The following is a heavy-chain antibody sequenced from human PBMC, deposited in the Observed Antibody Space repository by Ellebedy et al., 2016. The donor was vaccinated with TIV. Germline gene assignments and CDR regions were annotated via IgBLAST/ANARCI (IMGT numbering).Heavy chain of an antibody. CDR1: GGSINNYH. CDR3: ARDLGRYGMDV. Sequence: MPSETLSLTCSVSGGSINNYHWTWIRQPPGQGLEWIGDIHHSGNSHIHPSLKSRVTLSLDTSKNQFSLDLSSVTAADTATYYCARDLGRYGMDVWGQGTTVTVSS. J-gene: IGHJ6*02. V-gene: IGHV4-59*01. CDR2: IHHSGNS.